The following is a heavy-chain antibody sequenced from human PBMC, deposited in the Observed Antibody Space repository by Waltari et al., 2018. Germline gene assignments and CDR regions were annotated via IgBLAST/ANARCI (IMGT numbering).Heavy chain of an antibody. Sequence: QVQLQQWGAGLLKPSETLSLTCAVYGGSFSGYYWSWIRQPPGKGLEWIGEINHSGSTNYNPSLKSRVTISVDTSKNQFSLKLSSVTAADTAVYYCATEGYSSTNYFDYWGQGTLVTVSS. CDR3: ATEGYSSTNYFDY. V-gene: IGHV4-34*01. CDR1: GGSFSGYY. J-gene: IGHJ4*02. CDR2: INHSGST. D-gene: IGHD6-13*01.